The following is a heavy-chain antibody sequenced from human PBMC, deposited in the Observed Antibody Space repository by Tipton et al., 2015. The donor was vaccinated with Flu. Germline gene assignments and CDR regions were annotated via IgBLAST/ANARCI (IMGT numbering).Heavy chain of an antibody. D-gene: IGHD3-9*01. CDR1: GFTFSSYG. CDR3: ARDLSTADWLRDAFDI. V-gene: IGHV3-33*01. J-gene: IGHJ3*02. CDR2: IWYDGSNK. Sequence: QVQLVQSGGGVVQPGRSLRLSCAASGFTFSSYGMHWVRQAPGKGLEWVAVIWYDGSNKYYADSVKGRFTISRDNSKNTLYLQMNSLRAEDTAVYYCARDLSTADWLRDAFDIWGQGTMVTVSS.